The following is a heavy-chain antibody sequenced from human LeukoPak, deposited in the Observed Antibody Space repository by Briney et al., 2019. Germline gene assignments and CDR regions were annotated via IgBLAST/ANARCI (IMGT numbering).Heavy chain of an antibody. D-gene: IGHD3-22*01. CDR3: ARAPKYYHDSSFDY. Sequence: PSETLSLTCAVYGGSFSGYYWSWIRQPPGKGLEWIGEINHSGSTNYNPSLKSRVTISVDTSKNQFSLKLSSVTAADTAVYYCARAPKYYHDSSFDYWGQGTLVTVSS. CDR1: GGSFSGYY. V-gene: IGHV4-34*01. CDR2: INHSGST. J-gene: IGHJ4*02.